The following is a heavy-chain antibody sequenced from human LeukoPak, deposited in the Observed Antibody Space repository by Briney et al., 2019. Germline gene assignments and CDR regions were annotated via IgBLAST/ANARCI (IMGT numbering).Heavy chain of an antibody. Sequence: PSETLSLTCTVSGGSISSYYWSWIRQPSGKGLEWIGYIYYSGSTNYNPSLKSRVTISVDTSKNQFSLKLSSVTAADTAVYYCARVVVVDPPYYFDYWGQGTLVTVSS. V-gene: IGHV4-59*08. CDR1: GGSISSYY. CDR2: IYYSGST. CDR3: ARVVVVDPPYYFDY. J-gene: IGHJ4*02. D-gene: IGHD2-21*01.